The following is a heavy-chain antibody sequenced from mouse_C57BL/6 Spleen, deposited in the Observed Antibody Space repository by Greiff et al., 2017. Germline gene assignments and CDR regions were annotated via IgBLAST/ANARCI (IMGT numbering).Heavy chain of an antibody. V-gene: IGHV1-22*01. J-gene: IGHJ2*01. CDR3: ARAYGYDDGYYFDY. D-gene: IGHD2-2*01. Sequence: EVQRVESGPELVKPGASVKMSCKASGYTFTDYNMHWVKQSHGKSLEWIGYINPNNGGTSYNQKFKGKATLTVNKSSSTAYMELRSLTSEDSAVYYCARAYGYDDGYYFDYWGQGTTLTVSS. CDR2: INPNNGGT. CDR1: GYTFTDYN.